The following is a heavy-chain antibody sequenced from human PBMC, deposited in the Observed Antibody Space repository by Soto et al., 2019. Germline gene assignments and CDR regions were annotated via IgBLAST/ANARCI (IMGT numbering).Heavy chain of an antibody. CDR3: VKHVKIVGRAFDI. CDR1: GFTFDDYA. V-gene: IGHV3-9*01. Sequence: SLRLSCAASGFTFDDYAMHWVRQGPGKGLEWVSGISWNSGNIGYADSVKGRFTISRDNAKKSLYLQMNSLRAEDTALYYCVKHVKIVGRAFDIWGQGTMVTVSS. D-gene: IGHD1-26*01. CDR2: ISWNSGNI. J-gene: IGHJ3*02.